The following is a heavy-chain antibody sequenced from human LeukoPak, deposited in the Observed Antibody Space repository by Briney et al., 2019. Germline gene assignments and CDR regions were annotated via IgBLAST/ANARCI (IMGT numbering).Heavy chain of an antibody. Sequence: ASVKVSCKASGYTFTGYYMHWVRQAPGQGLEWMGRINPNSGGTNHAQKFQGRVTMTRDTSISTAYMELSRLRSDDTAVYYCARGHMVRGVITIFDYWGQGTLVTVSS. CDR2: INPNSGGT. J-gene: IGHJ4*02. CDR3: ARGHMVRGVITIFDY. CDR1: GYTFTGYY. V-gene: IGHV1-2*06. D-gene: IGHD3-10*01.